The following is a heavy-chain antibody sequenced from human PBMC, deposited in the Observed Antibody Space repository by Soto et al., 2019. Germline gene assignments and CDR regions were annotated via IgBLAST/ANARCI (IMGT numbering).Heavy chain of an antibody. CDR2: VSYSEKT. D-gene: IGHD2-2*01. CDR3: ARHFGPLPAAPADF. V-gene: IGHV4-59*08. J-gene: IGHJ4*02. CDR1: GGSINGYY. Sequence: SETLSLTCTVSGGSINGYYWSWFRQPPGKGLEWVGYVSYSEKTNYSPSLKSRVAISVDTSKNHFSLNLSSMTAADTAVYYCARHFGPLPAAPADFWGQGTLVTVSS.